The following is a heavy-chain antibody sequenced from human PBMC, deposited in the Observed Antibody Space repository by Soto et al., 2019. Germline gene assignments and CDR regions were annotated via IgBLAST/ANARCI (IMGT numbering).Heavy chain of an antibody. CDR1: GFTVSSNY. CDR2: IYSGDTT. J-gene: IGHJ4*02. D-gene: IGHD2-21*02. Sequence: HPGGSLRLSCAASGFTVSSNYMSWVRQAPGKGLEWVSVIYSGDTTYYADSVKGRFTTSRDNSKNTLYLQMNSLRAEDTAVYYCARGATAGPRVDYWGQGTLVTVSS. V-gene: IGHV3-53*01. CDR3: ARGATAGPRVDY.